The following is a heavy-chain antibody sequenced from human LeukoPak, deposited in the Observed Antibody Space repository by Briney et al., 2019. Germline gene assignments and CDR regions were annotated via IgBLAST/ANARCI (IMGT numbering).Heavy chain of an antibody. D-gene: IGHD1-26*01. CDR3: ARGPSSRIVGATANDY. J-gene: IGHJ4*02. CDR2: INHSGST. Sequence: SETLSLTCAVYGGSFSGYYWSWIRQPPGKGLEWIGEINHSGSTNYNPSLKSRVTISVDTSKNQFSLKLSSVTAADTAVYYCARGPSSRIVGATANDYWGQGTLVTVFS. CDR1: GGSFSGYY. V-gene: IGHV4-34*01.